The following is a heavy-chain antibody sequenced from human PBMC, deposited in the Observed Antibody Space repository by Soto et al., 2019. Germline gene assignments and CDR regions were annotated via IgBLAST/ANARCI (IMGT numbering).Heavy chain of an antibody. CDR3: AKDKAGYSSGWSRESWSWNFDY. V-gene: IGHV3-23*01. D-gene: IGHD6-19*01. Sequence: PGGSLRLSCAASGFTFSSYAMSWVRQAPGKGLEWVSAISGSGGSTYYADSVKGRFTISRDNSKNTLYLQMNSLRAEDTAVYYCAKDKAGYSSGWSRESWSWNFDYWGQGTLVTVSS. CDR1: GFTFSSYA. CDR2: ISGSGGST. J-gene: IGHJ4*02.